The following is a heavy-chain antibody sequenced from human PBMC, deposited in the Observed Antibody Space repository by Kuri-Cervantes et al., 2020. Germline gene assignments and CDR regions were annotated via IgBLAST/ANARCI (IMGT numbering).Heavy chain of an antibody. V-gene: IGHV4-39*07. CDR3: ARGSAYGDYVRSTSLAY. CDR1: GGSISSSSYY. Sequence: GSLRLSCTVSGGSISSSSYYWGWIRPPPGKGLEWIGSIYYSGSTYYNPSLKSRVTISVDTSKNQFFLKLSSVTAADTAVYYCARGSAYGDYVRSTSLAYWGQGTLVTVSS. CDR2: IYYSGST. D-gene: IGHD4-17*01. J-gene: IGHJ4*02.